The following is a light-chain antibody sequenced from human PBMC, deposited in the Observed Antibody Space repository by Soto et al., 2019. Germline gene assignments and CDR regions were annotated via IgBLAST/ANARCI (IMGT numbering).Light chain of an antibody. J-gene: IGKJ2*03. V-gene: IGKV1-5*01. CDR1: QRISGW. CDR2: HAS. CDR3: QQYDTYVS. Sequence: DIQMTQSPSTLSASVGDRVTITCRASQRISGWLAWYQQKPEKAPKLLIYHASDVESGVPSRFSGRGSWTEFTLTISSLQPEDFGTYYCQQYDTYVSFGQGTKVEVK.